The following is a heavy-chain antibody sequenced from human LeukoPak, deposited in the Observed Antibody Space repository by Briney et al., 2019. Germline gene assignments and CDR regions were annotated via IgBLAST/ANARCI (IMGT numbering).Heavy chain of an antibody. V-gene: IGHV1-18*01. D-gene: IGHD6-13*01. CDR1: CYTFTSYG. CDR3: AKTNSIAAAGSYDNWFDP. CDR2: ISAYNGNT. J-gene: IGHJ5*02. Sequence: ASVKVSCKASCYTFTSYGISWVRQAPGQGLEWMGWISAYNGNTNYAQKLQGRVTMATDTSTSTAYMELRSLRSDDTAVYYCAKTNSIAAAGSYDNWFDPWGQGTLVTVSS.